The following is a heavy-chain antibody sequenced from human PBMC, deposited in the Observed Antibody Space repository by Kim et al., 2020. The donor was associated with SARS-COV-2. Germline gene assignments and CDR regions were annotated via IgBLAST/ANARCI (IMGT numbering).Heavy chain of an antibody. D-gene: IGHD1-20*01. Sequence: SYNYYADSVKGRFTISRDNAKNSLYLQMNSLRAEDTAVYYCARGYKSTVGYWGQGTLVTVSS. CDR2: SYN. J-gene: IGHJ4*02. V-gene: IGHV3-21*01. CDR3: ARGYKSTVGY.